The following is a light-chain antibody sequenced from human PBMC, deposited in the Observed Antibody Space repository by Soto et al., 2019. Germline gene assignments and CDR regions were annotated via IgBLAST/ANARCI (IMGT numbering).Light chain of an antibody. CDR3: QQYDSYPST. CDR2: KAS. V-gene: IGKV1-5*03. CDR1: QSVSSW. Sequence: DIKISLSLSTLSANVGDRITIPCRASQSVSSWLSWYQQKPGKAPKLLIYKASSLKRGVPSRFSGSGSGTELTLTISSLEPDDSATYYCQQYDSYPSTFG. J-gene: IGKJ1*01.